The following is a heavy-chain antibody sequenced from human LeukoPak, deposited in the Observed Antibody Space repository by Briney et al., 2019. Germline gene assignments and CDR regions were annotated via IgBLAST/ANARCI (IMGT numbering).Heavy chain of an antibody. Sequence: PSETLSLTCAVYGGSFSGYYWSWIRQPPGKGLEWIGEINHSGSTNYNPSLKSRVTISVDTSKNQFSLKLSSVTAADTAVYYCARGRFYSYGYWWFDPWGQGTLVTVSS. V-gene: IGHV4-34*01. CDR2: INHSGST. CDR3: ARGRFYSYGYWWFDP. CDR1: GGSFSGYY. D-gene: IGHD5-18*01. J-gene: IGHJ5*02.